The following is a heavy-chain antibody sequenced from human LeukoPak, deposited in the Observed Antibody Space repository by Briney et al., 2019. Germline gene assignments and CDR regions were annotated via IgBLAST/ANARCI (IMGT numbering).Heavy chain of an antibody. D-gene: IGHD3-22*01. Sequence: GGSLRLSCVVSGFSFSDYEMAWVRQAPGMGLEWISYISNSGDIRRYADAVKGRFAISRDNSKNTLYLQMNSLRAEDTAVYYCASYDSTGYDAFDIWGQGTLVTVSS. J-gene: IGHJ3*02. CDR3: ASYDSTGYDAFDI. V-gene: IGHV3-48*03. CDR2: ISNSGDIR. CDR1: GFSFSDYE.